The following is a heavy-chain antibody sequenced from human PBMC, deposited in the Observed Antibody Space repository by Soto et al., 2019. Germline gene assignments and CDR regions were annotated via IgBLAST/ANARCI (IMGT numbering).Heavy chain of an antibody. CDR2: INHSGST. J-gene: IGHJ4*02. Sequence: LSLTCAVYGGSFSGYYWSWIRQPPGKGLEWIGEINHSGSTNYNPSLKSRVTISVDTSKNQFSLKLSSVTAADTAVYYCAREGLIVATTSFDYWGQGTLVTSPQ. CDR3: AREGLIVATTSFDY. CDR1: GGSFSGYY. D-gene: IGHD5-12*01. V-gene: IGHV4-34*01.